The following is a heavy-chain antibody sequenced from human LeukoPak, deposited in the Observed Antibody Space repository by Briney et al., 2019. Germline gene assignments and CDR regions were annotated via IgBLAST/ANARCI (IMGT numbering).Heavy chain of an antibody. V-gene: IGHV3-7*01. Sequence: GGSLRLSCAASGFSFRDFWMTWVRQAPGKGLEWVANINQGGSVKYYVDSVKGRFTISRDDAESSRYVQMNSLRDEDTAVYYCARVLDDFWSCYYNSVFDYWGQGTLVTVSS. CDR1: GFSFRDFW. CDR2: INQGGSVK. D-gene: IGHD3-3*01. CDR3: ARVLDDFWSCYYNSVFDY. J-gene: IGHJ4*02.